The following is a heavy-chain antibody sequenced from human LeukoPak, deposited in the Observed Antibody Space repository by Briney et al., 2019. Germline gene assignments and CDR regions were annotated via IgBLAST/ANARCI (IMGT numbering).Heavy chain of an antibody. CDR3: ARLILLPHCGSTSCYAGVHY. CDR2: IYYIGST. V-gene: IGHV4-59*08. CDR1: GVSISGYY. D-gene: IGHD2-2*01. Sequence: SETLSLTCTVSGVSISGYYWSWIRQPPGRGLEWIGDIYYIGSTYYTPSLKSRVTISIDTSKNQFSLKLSSVTAADTAVYYCARLILLPHCGSTSCYAGVHYWGQGTLVTVSS. J-gene: IGHJ4*02.